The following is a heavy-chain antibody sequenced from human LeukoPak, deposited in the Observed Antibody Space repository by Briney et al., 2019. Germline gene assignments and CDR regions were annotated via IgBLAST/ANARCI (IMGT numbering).Heavy chain of an antibody. CDR3: ARGHTSYSRGWYPYY. J-gene: IGHJ4*02. D-gene: IGHD6-19*01. Sequence: GGSLRLSCAASGFTVSSNYMSWVRQAPGKGLEWVSVIYSGGSTYYSDSVKGRFTISRDNSKNTLYLQINSLRAEDTAVYYCARGHTSYSRGWYPYYWGQGTLVTVSS. CDR1: GFTVSSNY. V-gene: IGHV3-53*01. CDR2: IYSGGST.